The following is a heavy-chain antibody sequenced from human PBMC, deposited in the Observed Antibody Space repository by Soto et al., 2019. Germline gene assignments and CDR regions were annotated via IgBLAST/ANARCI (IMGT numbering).Heavy chain of an antibody. Sequence: EVQLLESGGGLVQPGGSLRLSCAASVFTFSSYAMSWVSQAPGKGLEWVSAISGSGGSTYYADSVKGRFTISRDNSKNTLDLQMNSLRAEDTAVYYCATQGDGGNYEWYFDLWGRGTLVTVSS. CDR3: ATQGDGGNYEWYFDL. CDR1: VFTFSSYA. J-gene: IGHJ2*01. D-gene: IGHD2-21*02. CDR2: ISGSGGST. V-gene: IGHV3-23*01.